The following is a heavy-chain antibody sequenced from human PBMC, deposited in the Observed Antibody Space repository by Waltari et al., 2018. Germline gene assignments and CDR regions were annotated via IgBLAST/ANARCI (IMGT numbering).Heavy chain of an antibody. CDR2: INHGGVS. D-gene: IGHD3-10*01. Sequence: QVQLKEWGAGTLKASETLSLTCAVSGGSFSGYHWTWIRQPPGKGLEWLGEINHGGVSNYKSSLKSRVTIVIDTSKNQFSLGLSSVTAADSAVYYCARGGVPDYYGEGSYYRNWFDPWGQGLMVTVSS. V-gene: IGHV4-34*01. CDR1: GGSFSGYH. J-gene: IGHJ5*02. CDR3: ARGGVPDYYGEGSYYRNWFDP.